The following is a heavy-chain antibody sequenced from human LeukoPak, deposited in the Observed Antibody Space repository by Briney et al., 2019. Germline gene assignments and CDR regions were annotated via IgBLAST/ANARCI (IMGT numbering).Heavy chain of an antibody. CDR1: GYSISSGYY. J-gene: IGHJ4*02. Sequence: PSETLSLTCTVSGYSISSGYYWSWIRQPPGKGLEWIGEIHPSGSPSYNPSLESRTIISVDASKNQFSLILNSVTAADTALYFCSRGGDASKAGKYWGQGALVTVSS. CDR2: IHPSGSP. V-gene: IGHV4-38-2*02. D-gene: IGHD3-10*01. CDR3: SRGGDASKAGKY.